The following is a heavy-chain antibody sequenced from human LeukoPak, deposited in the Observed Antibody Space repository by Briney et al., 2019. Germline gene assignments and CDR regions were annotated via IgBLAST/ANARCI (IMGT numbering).Heavy chain of an antibody. D-gene: IGHD4-17*01. CDR1: GGSVSSGSYY. CDR3: ARNYGDYHFDY. CDR2: IYYSGST. Sequence: SGTLSLTCTVSGGSVSSGSYYWSWIRQPPGKGLEWIGYIYYSGSTNYNPSLKSRVTISVDTSKNQFSLKLSSVTAADTAVYYCARNYGDYHFDYWGQGTLVTVSS. J-gene: IGHJ4*02. V-gene: IGHV4-61*01.